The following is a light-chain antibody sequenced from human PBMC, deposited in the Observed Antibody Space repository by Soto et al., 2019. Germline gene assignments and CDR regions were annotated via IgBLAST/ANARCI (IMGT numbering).Light chain of an antibody. CDR3: SSYASSSTVL. J-gene: IGLJ7*01. CDR2: DVS. V-gene: IGLV2-14*01. Sequence: QSALTQPASVSGSPGQSITISCTGTSSDVGGYNYVSWYQKHPGKAPKLMIYDVSNRPSGVSNRFSGYKSGNTASLTISGLQAEDEDDYYCSSYASSSTVLFGGGTQLTVL. CDR1: SSDVGGYNY.